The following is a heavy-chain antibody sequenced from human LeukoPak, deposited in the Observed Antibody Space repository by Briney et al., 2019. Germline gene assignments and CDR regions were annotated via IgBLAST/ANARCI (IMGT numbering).Heavy chain of an antibody. CDR3: ARDPIVPAALFDY. CDR2: ISGSGGST. J-gene: IGHJ4*02. Sequence: PGGSLRLSCAASGFTFSSYAMSWVRQAPGKGLEWVSAISGSGGSTYYADSVKGRFTISRDNAKNSLYLQMNSLRAEDTAVYYCARDPIVPAALFDYWGQGTLVTVSS. V-gene: IGHV3-23*01. D-gene: IGHD2-2*01. CDR1: GFTFSSYA.